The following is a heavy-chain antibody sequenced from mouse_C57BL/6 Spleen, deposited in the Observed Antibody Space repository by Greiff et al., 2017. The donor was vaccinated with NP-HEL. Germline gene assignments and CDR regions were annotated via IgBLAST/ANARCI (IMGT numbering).Heavy chain of an antibody. D-gene: IGHD2-14*01. Sequence: QVQLKQPGAELVKPGASVKLSCKASGYTFTSYWMHWVKQRPGQGLEWIGMIHPNSGSTNYNEKFKSKATLTVDKSSSTAYMQLSSLTSEDSAVYYCARDRGPDFYYFDYWGQGTTLTVSS. CDR3: ARDRGPDFYYFDY. CDR1: GYTFTSYW. V-gene: IGHV1-64*01. J-gene: IGHJ2*01. CDR2: IHPNSGST.